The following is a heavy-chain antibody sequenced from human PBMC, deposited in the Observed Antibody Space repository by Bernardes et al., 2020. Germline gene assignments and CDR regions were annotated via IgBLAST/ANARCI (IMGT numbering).Heavy chain of an antibody. D-gene: IGHD2-2*01. J-gene: IGHJ4*02. V-gene: IGHV3-23*01. CDR3: ARTPPYCSSTSCYLDY. CDR1: EYAFSTYA. Sequence: GGSLRPCWSASEYAFSTYAMNWDPPAHRDGLECVSAISGNGGSTYYADSVKGRFTISRDNSKNTLYLQMNSLRADDTAVYYCARTPPYCSSTSCYLDYWGQGTLVTVSS. CDR2: ISGNGGST.